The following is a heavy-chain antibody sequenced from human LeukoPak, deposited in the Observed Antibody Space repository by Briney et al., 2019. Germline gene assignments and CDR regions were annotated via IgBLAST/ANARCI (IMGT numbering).Heavy chain of an antibody. Sequence: SETPSLTCTVSGGSVSSGSYYWSWIRQPPGKGLEWIGYIYYSGSTNYNPSLKSRVTISVDTSKNQFSLKLSSVTAADTAVYYCARDKAVAGTGFDYWGQGTLVTVSS. CDR1: GGSVSSGSYY. CDR3: ARDKAVAGTGFDY. V-gene: IGHV4-61*01. CDR2: IYYSGST. J-gene: IGHJ4*02. D-gene: IGHD6-19*01.